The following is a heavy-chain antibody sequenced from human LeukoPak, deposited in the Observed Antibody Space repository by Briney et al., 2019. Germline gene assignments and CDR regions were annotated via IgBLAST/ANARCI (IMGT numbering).Heavy chain of an antibody. CDR1: GGTFSSYA. Sequence: SVKVSCKASGGTFSSYAISWVRQAPGQGLEWMGGIIPIFGTANYTQKSQGRVTITADESTSTAYMELSSLRSEDTAVYYCARRKIAVAGTGTNWFDPWGQGTLVTVSS. D-gene: IGHD6-19*01. V-gene: IGHV1-69*13. CDR2: IIPIFGTA. J-gene: IGHJ5*02. CDR3: ARRKIAVAGTGTNWFDP.